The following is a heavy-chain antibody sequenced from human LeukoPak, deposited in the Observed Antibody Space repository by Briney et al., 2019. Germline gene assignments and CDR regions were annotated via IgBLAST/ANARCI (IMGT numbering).Heavy chain of an antibody. J-gene: IGHJ4*02. Sequence: PSETLSLTCAVYGGSFSGYYWSWIRQPPGKGLEWIGEINHSGSTNYNPSLKSRVTISVDTSKNQFSLKLSSVTAADTAVYYCARDALIAAVFDYWGQGTLVTVSS. CDR1: GGSFSGYY. CDR3: ARDALIAAVFDY. D-gene: IGHD6-13*01. V-gene: IGHV4-34*01. CDR2: INHSGST.